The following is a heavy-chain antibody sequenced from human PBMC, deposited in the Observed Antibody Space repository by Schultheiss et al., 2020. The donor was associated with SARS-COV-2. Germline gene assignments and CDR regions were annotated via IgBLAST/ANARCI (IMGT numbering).Heavy chain of an antibody. D-gene: IGHD1-1*01. Sequence: ASVKVSCKASGYTFTSYGISWVRQAPGQGLEWMGRISTYHGNTNYAQKLQGRVTMTTDTSTSTAYMELRGLTSDDTAVYYCARDRGTTGTTPANWFDPWGQGTLVTVSS. CDR2: ISTYHGNT. CDR1: GYTFTSYG. V-gene: IGHV1-18*01. CDR3: ARDRGTTGTTPANWFDP. J-gene: IGHJ5*02.